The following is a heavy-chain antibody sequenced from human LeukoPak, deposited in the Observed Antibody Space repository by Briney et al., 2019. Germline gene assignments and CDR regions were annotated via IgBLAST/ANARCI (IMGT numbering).Heavy chain of an antibody. J-gene: IGHJ6*03. CDR2: INDSGRA. V-gene: IGHV4-34*01. CDR3: ARRWNYGRNYYIDV. CDR1: GGSFSNYY. Sequence: SETLSLTCAVYGGSFSNYYWSWIRQPPGKRLEWLAEINDSGRANYNPSLMSRVTVSVDTSKNQFSLRSTSVTATDTAVYYCARRWNYGRNYYIDVWGKGATVSVSS. D-gene: IGHD1-7*01.